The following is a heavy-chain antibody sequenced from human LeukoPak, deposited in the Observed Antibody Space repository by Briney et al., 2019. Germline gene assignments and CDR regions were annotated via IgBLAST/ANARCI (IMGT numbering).Heavy chain of an antibody. CDR2: INPNGGGT. Sequence: ASVKVSCKASGYTFSDYYVHWVRQAPGQGLEWMGWINPNGGGTSYARNFQGRVTMNRDTAIGTAYMELSRLRSDDTAKYYCARGADYYDSSETAFDSWGQGTMVTVSS. CDR1: GYTFSDYY. CDR3: ARGADYYDSSETAFDS. V-gene: IGHV1-2*02. D-gene: IGHD3-22*01. J-gene: IGHJ3*01.